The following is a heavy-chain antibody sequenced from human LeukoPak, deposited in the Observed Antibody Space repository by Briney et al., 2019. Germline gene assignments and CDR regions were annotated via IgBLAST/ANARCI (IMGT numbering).Heavy chain of an antibody. D-gene: IGHD1-26*01. CDR3: ARAQVGALLGFYYYYMDV. CDR2: INHSGST. V-gene: IGHV4-34*01. J-gene: IGHJ6*03. CDR1: GGSFSGYY. Sequence: SETLSLTCAVYGGSFSGYYWSWIRQPPGKGLEWIGEINHSGSTNYNPSLKSRVTISVDTSKNQFSLKLSSVTAADTAVYYCARAQVGALLGFYYYYMDVWGKGTTVTVSS.